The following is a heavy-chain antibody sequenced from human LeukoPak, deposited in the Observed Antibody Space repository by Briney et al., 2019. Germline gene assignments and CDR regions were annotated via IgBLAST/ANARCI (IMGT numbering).Heavy chain of an antibody. D-gene: IGHD3-22*01. J-gene: IGHJ4*02. Sequence: GGSLRLSCAASGFTFSSYWMSWVRQAPGKGLEWVANIKQDGSEKYYVDSVKGRFTISRDNAKNSLYLQMNSLRAEDTAVYYCARDLDYYDSSDYSFDYWGQGTLVTVSS. CDR3: ARDLDYYDSSDYSFDY. CDR1: GFTFSSYW. CDR2: IKQDGSEK. V-gene: IGHV3-7*01.